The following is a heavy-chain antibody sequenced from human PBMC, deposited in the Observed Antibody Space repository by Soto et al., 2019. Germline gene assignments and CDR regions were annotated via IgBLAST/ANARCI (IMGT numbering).Heavy chain of an antibody. Sequence: SEALSLTCPVSGGSINSADYYWSWIRQPPGKGLEWIGYIYHSGSIYYNPSLKSRLTISVDTSKNQFSLKLSSVTAADTAVYYCAAVAPRKLTFPFYGVDVWGQGTTVTVSS. CDR3: AAVAPRKLTFPFYGVDV. CDR2: IYHSGSI. D-gene: IGHD3-16*01. J-gene: IGHJ6*02. V-gene: IGHV4-30-4*01. CDR1: GGSINSADYY.